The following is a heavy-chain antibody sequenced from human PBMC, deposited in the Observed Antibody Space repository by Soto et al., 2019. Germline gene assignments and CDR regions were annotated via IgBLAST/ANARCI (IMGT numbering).Heavy chain of an antibody. CDR1: GCSFSIYA. D-gene: IGHD3-22*01. V-gene: IGHV3-23*01. J-gene: IGHJ4*02. CDR3: AKDPTSYDSSAQFDS. Sequence: VQLLESGGRLVQPGGSLRLSCAASGCSFSIYAMNWVRQAPGKGLEWVSGISGGGGSTYYADSVKGRFTISRDNSKNTLYLQMNSLRVEDTAVYYCAKDPTSYDSSAQFDSWGQGTLVTVSS. CDR2: ISGGGGST.